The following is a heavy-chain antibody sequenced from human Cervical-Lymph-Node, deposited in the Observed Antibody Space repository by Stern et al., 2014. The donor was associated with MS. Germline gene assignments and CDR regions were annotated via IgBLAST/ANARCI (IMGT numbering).Heavy chain of an antibody. J-gene: IGHJ5*02. V-gene: IGHV3-21*01. CDR2: IRSSSTYM. CDR3: ASSIVVVPAAENKGFDP. CDR1: GFNLSSYA. Sequence: QLVESGGGLVKPGGSLRLSCAASGFNLSSYAMNWVRQAPGKGLEWVSSIRSSSTYMYHADSVKGRFTISRDNAKNSLYLQMKSLRAEDTGVYYCASSIVVVPAAENKGFDPWGQGTLVTVSS. D-gene: IGHD2-2*01.